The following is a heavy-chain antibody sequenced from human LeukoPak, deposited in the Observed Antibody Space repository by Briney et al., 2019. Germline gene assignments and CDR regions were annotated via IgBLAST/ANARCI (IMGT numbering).Heavy chain of an antibody. CDR3: AREEVVVVAATVGHYFDY. Sequence: SVNVSCKASGGTLSIYSISWERHAPRQGLEWMGMIIPIFGIANYAQKLQGRVTITADKSTSTAYMELSSLRSEDTAVYYCAREEVVVVAATVGHYFDYWGQGTLVTVSS. CDR1: GGTLSIYS. CDR2: IIPIFGIA. D-gene: IGHD2-15*01. V-gene: IGHV1-69*04. J-gene: IGHJ4*02.